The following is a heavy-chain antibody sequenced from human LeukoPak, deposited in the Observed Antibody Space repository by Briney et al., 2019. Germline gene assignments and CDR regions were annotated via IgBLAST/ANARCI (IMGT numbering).Heavy chain of an antibody. Sequence: SETLSLTCAVYGGSFSDYYWSWVRQPPGKGLEWIGEVNHSGNTNYNPSLKSRVTISEDTSKSQFSLKLSSVTAADTAVYYCASYGSGSYYRAFDHWGQGTLVTVSS. CDR3: ASYGSGSYYRAFDH. J-gene: IGHJ4*02. CDR1: GGSFSDYY. D-gene: IGHD3-10*01. V-gene: IGHV4-34*01. CDR2: VNHSGNT.